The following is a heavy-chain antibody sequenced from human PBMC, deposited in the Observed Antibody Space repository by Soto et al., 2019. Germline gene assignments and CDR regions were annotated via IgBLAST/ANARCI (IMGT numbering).Heavy chain of an antibody. D-gene: IGHD5-12*01. Sequence: SETLSLTCTVSGGSISSYYWSWIRQPPGKGLEWIGYIYYSGSTNYNPSLKSRVTISVDTSKNQFSLKLSSVTAADTAVYYSARRYDGSLNYWGQGTLVSVSS. CDR1: GGSISSYY. V-gene: IGHV4-59*08. J-gene: IGHJ4*02. CDR3: ARRYDGSLNY. CDR2: IYYSGST.